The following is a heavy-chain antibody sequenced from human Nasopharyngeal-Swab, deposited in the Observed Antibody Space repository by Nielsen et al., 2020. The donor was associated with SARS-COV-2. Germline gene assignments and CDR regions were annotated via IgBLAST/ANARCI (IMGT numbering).Heavy chain of an antibody. CDR3: AKGDTNGANDAFDI. V-gene: IGHV3-23*01. D-gene: IGHD2-8*01. CDR1: GFTFSSYA. Sequence: GESLKISCAASGFTFSSYAMSWVRQAPGKGLEWVSAITGSGTTYYADSVKGRFTISRDSSKNTLYLQMNSLRAEDTAVYYCAKGDTNGANDAFDIWGQGTMVTVSS. J-gene: IGHJ3*02. CDR2: ITGSGTT.